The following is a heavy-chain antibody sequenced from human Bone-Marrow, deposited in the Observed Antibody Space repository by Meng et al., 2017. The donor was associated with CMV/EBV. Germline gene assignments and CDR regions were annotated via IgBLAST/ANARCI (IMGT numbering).Heavy chain of an antibody. V-gene: IGHV3-21*01. CDR1: GFTFSSYS. D-gene: IGHD2-2*01. CDR2: ISSSSSYI. Sequence: GGSLRLSCAASGFTFSSYSMNWVRQAPGKGLEWVSSISSSSSYIYYADPVKGRFTISRDNSKNTLYLQMNSLRAEDTAVYYCAKPRVVVPAAPYYGMDVWGQGTTVTVSS. J-gene: IGHJ6*02. CDR3: AKPRVVVPAAPYYGMDV.